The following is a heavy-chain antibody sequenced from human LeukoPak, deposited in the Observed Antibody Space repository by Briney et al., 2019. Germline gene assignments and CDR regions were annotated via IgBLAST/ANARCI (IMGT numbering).Heavy chain of an antibody. V-gene: IGHV3-11*04. J-gene: IGHJ4*02. D-gene: IGHD5-12*01. CDR1: GFTFSDYY. Sequence: GGSLRLSCAASGFTFSDYYMSWIRQAPGKGLEWVSYISSRGTSKYYADSVKGRFSISRDNAKNSRYLQMNSLRVEDTAVYYCASTRGSYSGTDDFHFWGEGALVSVSS. CDR2: ISSRGTSK. CDR3: ASTRGSYSGTDDFHF.